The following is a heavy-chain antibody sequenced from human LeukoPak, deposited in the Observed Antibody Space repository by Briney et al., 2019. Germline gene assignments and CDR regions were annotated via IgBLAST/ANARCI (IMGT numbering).Heavy chain of an antibody. CDR2: FTGGDGSA. Sequence: PGGSLRLSCAASGFTFRNSAMSWVRQAPGKGLEWVSTFTGGDGSAYYADSVKGRFTISRDNSKNTLYLQMNSLRAEDTALYYCAKGTKPVMTIPDYWGQGILVTVSS. CDR1: GFTFRNSA. D-gene: IGHD1/OR15-1a*01. CDR3: AKGTKPVMTIPDY. J-gene: IGHJ4*02. V-gene: IGHV3-23*01.